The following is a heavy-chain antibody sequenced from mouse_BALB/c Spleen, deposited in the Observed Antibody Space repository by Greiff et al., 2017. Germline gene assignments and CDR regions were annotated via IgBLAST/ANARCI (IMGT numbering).Heavy chain of an antibody. CDR3: TRTGGSSLYYAMDY. CDR2: IYPGNSDT. Sequence: VQLQQSGTVLARPGASVKMSCKASGYTFTSYWMHWVKQRPGQGLEWIGAIYPGNSDTSYNQKFKGKAKLTAVTSTSTAYMELSSLTNEDSAVYYCTRTGGSSLYYAMDYWGQGTSVTVSS. CDR1: GYTFTSYW. D-gene: IGHD1-1*01. V-gene: IGHV1-5*01. J-gene: IGHJ4*01.